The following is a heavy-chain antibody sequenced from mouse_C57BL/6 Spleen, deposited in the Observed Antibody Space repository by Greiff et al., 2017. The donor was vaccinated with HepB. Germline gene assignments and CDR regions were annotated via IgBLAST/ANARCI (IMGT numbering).Heavy chain of an antibody. J-gene: IGHJ4*01. D-gene: IGHD1-1*01. Sequence: QVQLQQPGAELVKPGASVKMSCKASGYTFTSYWITWVKQRPGQGLEWIGDIYPGSGSTNYNEKFKSKATLTVDTSSSTAYMQLSSLTSEDSAVYYCARYGDYYGQRDAMDYWGQGTSVTVSS. CDR1: GYTFTSYW. V-gene: IGHV1-55*01. CDR3: ARYGDYYGQRDAMDY. CDR2: IYPGSGST.